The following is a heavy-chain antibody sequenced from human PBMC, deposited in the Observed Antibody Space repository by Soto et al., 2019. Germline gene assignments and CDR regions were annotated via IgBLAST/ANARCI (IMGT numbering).Heavy chain of an antibody. CDR3: ARDLGYSYGFGY. J-gene: IGHJ4*02. D-gene: IGHD5-18*01. CDR2: IYYSGST. Sequence: QVQLQESGPGLVKPSQTLSLTCTVSGGSISRGDYYWSWIRQPPGKGLEWIGYIYYSGSTYYNPSLKGRGTISVDTSKNQFSLKLSSVTAADTAVYYCARDLGYSYGFGYWGQGTLVTVSS. CDR1: GGSISRGDYY. V-gene: IGHV4-30-4*01.